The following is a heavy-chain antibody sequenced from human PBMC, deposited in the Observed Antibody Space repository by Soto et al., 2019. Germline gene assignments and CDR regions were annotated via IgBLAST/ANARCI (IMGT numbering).Heavy chain of an antibody. V-gene: IGHV3-30*18. CDR1: GFIFSNYD. CDR2: ISFDGSNE. CDR3: AKDSGQLPPYFDY. D-gene: IGHD2-2*01. Sequence: QAQLVESGGGVVQPGMSLRRSCAASGFIFSNYDMHWVRQAPGKGLEWVTRISFDGSNEFYADSVKGRFTISRDNSKNALYLQIHSLRPEDTALYYCAKDSGQLPPYFDYWGQGILVTVSS. J-gene: IGHJ4*02.